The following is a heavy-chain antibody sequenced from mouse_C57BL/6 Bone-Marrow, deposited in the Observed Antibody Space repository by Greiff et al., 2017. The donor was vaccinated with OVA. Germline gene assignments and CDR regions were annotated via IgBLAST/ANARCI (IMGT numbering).Heavy chain of an antibody. CDR1: GYTFTSYG. J-gene: IGHJ2*01. CDR2: IYPRSGNT. V-gene: IGHV1-81*01. Sequence: VQLVESGAELARPGASVKLSCKASGYTFTSYGISWVKQRTGQGLEWIGEIYPRSGNTYYNEKFKGKATLTADKSSSTAYMELRSLTSEDSAVYFCARYDYGGFDYWGQGTTLTVSS. CDR3: ARYDYGGFDY. D-gene: IGHD2-4*01.